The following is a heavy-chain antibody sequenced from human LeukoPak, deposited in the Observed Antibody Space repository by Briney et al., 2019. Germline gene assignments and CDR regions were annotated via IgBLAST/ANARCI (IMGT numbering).Heavy chain of an antibody. V-gene: IGHV4-34*01. CDR3: ARLNYCSSTSCYGALPSFDY. D-gene: IGHD2-2*01. CDR1: GGSFSGYY. J-gene: IGHJ4*02. Sequence: SETLSLTCAVYGGSFSGYYWSWIRQPPGKGLEWIGEINHSGSTNYNPSLKSRVTISVDTSKNQFSLKLCSVTAADTAVYYCARLNYCSSTSCYGALPSFDYWGQGTLVTVSS. CDR2: INHSGST.